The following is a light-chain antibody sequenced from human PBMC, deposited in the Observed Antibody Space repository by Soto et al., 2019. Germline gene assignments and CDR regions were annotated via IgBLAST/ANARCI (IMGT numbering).Light chain of an antibody. CDR2: DAS. CDR3: KQRYRWPPIT. V-gene: IGKV3-11*01. CDR1: ESVFGY. J-gene: IGKJ5*01. Sequence: EVVLTQSPATLSLSPGERATLSCRASESVFGYLAWYQHKPGQAPRLLIYDASNRATGVPARFSGSGSGTDFTLTIASLEPEDFAVYSCKQRYRWPPITCGRGTRLDNK.